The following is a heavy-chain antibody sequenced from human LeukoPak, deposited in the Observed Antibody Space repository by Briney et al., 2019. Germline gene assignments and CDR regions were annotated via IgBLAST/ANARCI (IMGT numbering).Heavy chain of an antibody. D-gene: IGHD6-19*01. CDR2: ISGSGGST. Sequence: GGSLRLSCAASGFTFSSYAMSWVRQAPGKGLEWVPAISGSGGSTYYADSVKGRFTISRDNSKNTLYLQMNSLRAEDTAVYYCAKSTGYSSGWSSDYWGQGTLVTVSS. J-gene: IGHJ4*02. CDR3: AKSTGYSSGWSSDY. V-gene: IGHV3-23*01. CDR1: GFTFSSYA.